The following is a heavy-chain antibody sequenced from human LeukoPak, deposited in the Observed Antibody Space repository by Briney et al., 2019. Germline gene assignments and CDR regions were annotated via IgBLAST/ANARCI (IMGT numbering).Heavy chain of an antibody. CDR1: GGTFSIYA. D-gene: IGHD2-2*01. Sequence: ASVNVSCKASGGTFSIYAISWVRQAPGQGLEWMGGIIPIFGTANYAQKFQGRVTITADESTSTAYMELSSLRSEDTAVYYCATNAGYCSSTSCYDYYYGMDVWGQGTTVTVSS. J-gene: IGHJ6*02. V-gene: IGHV1-69*13. CDR2: IIPIFGTA. CDR3: ATNAGYCSSTSCYDYYYGMDV.